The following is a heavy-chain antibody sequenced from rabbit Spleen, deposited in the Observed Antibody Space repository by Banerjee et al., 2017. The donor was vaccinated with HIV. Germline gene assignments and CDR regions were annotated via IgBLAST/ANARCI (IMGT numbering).Heavy chain of an antibody. V-gene: IGHV1S47*01. CDR3: VREVAAKFNL. CDR1: GFDFSSYG. D-gene: IGHD4-1*01. CDR2: IDPVFGIT. Sequence: QEQVVESGGGLVQPGGSLKLSCKASGFDFSSYGVSWVRQVPGNGLEWIGNIDPVFGITYYANWVNGRFTISSHNAQNTLFLQLNSLTAADTATYFCVREVAAKFNLWGPGTLVTVS. J-gene: IGHJ4*01.